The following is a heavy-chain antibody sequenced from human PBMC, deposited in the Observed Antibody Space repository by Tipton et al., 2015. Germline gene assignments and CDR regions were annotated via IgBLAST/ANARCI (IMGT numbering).Heavy chain of an antibody. CDR3: ARVASPQWLVGWVDP. J-gene: IGHJ5*02. D-gene: IGHD6-19*01. Sequence: SLRLSCAASGFTFSTYGMHWVRRAPGKGLEWVSDISGSGGSTYYADSVKGRFTISRDKSTLYLQMNSLRPDDTAVYYCARVASPQWLVGWVDPWGQGTLVTVSS. CDR2: ISGSGGST. V-gene: IGHV3-NL1*01. CDR1: GFTFSTYG.